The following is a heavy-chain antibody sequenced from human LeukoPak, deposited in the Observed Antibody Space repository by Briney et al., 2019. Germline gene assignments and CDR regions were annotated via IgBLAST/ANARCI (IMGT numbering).Heavy chain of an antibody. CDR1: GFRFSDYS. V-gene: IGHV3-48*01. J-gene: IGHJ4*02. CDR3: ARDYKYAFDN. CDR2: IGIDSGNT. D-gene: IGHD5-24*01. Sequence: GGSLRLSCAASGFRFSDYSMNWVRQAPGQGLEWISYIGIDSGNTHYADSVKGRFTISGDKAKNSLYLQMHSLRVEDTAVYYCARDYKYAFDNWGQGTLVTVSS.